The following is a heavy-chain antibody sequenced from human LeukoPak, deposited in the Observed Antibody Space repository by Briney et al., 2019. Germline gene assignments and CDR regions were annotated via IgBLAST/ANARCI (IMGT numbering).Heavy chain of an antibody. J-gene: IGHJ4*02. D-gene: IGHD3-10*01. CDR1: GYTFTGYY. Sequence: ASVKVSCKASGYTFTGYYMHWVRQAPGQGLEWMGWINPNSGGTNYAQKFQGRVTMTRDTSVSTAYMELSRLRSDDTAVYYCARDGVLLWFGEPYYFDYWGQGTLVTVSS. CDR2: INPNSGGT. CDR3: ARDGVLLWFGEPYYFDY. V-gene: IGHV1-2*02.